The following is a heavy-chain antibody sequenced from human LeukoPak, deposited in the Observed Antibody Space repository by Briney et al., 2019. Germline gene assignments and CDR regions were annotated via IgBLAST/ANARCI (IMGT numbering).Heavy chain of an antibody. CDR2: MNPNSGNT. D-gene: IGHD3-22*01. J-gene: IGHJ4*02. V-gene: IGHV1-8*01. Sequence: ASVTVSCPASGYTFTSYDINWVRQATGQGLEWMGWMNPNSGNTGYAQKFQGRVTTTRNTTRSTAYIELSRLRSKDTAVYYCARGGPNSSGSYWGQGTLVTASS. CDR1: GYTFTSYD. CDR3: ARGGPNSSGSY.